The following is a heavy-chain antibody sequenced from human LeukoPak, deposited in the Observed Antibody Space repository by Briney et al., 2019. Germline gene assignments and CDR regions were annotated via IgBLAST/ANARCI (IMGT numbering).Heavy chain of an antibody. D-gene: IGHD4-17*01. CDR3: ATIPTVYYYYMDV. Sequence: GGSLRLSCAASGFTFSSYAMHWVRQAPGKGLEWVAVISYDGSNKYYADSVKGRFTISRDNSENTLYLQMNSLRAEDTAVYYCATIPTVYYYYMDVWGKGTTVTVSS. V-gene: IGHV3-30*04. CDR1: GFTFSSYA. CDR2: ISYDGSNK. J-gene: IGHJ6*03.